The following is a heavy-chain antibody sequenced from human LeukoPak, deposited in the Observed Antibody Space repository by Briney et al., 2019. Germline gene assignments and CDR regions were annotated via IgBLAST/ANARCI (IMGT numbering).Heavy chain of an antibody. D-gene: IGHD5-24*01. Sequence: ASVKVSCKASGYTFTGYYMHWVRQAPGQGLEWMGRINPNRGGTNYAQKFQGRVTMTRDTSISTAYMELSRLRSDDTAVYYCARGTLGGWLQLNYWGQGTLVTVSS. V-gene: IGHV1-2*06. CDR2: INPNRGGT. J-gene: IGHJ4*02. CDR3: ARGTLGGWLQLNY. CDR1: GYTFTGYY.